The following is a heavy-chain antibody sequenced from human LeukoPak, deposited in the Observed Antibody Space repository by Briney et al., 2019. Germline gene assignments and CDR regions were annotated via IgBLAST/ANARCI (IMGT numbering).Heavy chain of an antibody. CDR3: AKDFDTDDYSDYTRDY. D-gene: IGHD4-11*01. CDR2: ISGSGGST. CDR1: GFTFSSYA. Sequence: GGSLRLSCAASGFTFSSYAMSWVRQAPGKGLEWVSAISGSGGSTYYADSVKGRFTISRDNSKNTLYLQMNSLRAEDTAVYYCAKDFDTDDYSDYTRDYWGQGTLVTVSS. J-gene: IGHJ4*02. V-gene: IGHV3-23*01.